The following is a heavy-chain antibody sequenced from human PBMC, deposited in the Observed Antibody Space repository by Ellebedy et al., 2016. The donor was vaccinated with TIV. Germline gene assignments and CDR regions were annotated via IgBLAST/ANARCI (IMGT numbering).Heavy chain of an antibody. CDR3: ARGGVVAGADY. CDR2: INQDGSAK. J-gene: IGHJ4*02. CDR1: GFIFGNYF. V-gene: IGHV3-7*03. D-gene: IGHD6-19*01. Sequence: GESLKISCAAPGFIFGNYFMNWVRQAPGKGLEWVANINQDGSAKYYVDSVKGRFTISRDNAKNSLSLQMNNLGGEDTAVYYCARGGVVAGADYWGQGTLVTVSS.